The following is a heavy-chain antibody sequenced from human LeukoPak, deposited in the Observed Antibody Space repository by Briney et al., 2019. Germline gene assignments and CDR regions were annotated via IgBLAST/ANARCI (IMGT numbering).Heavy chain of an antibody. CDR2: VNHSGST. CDR3: ARSGGPLNWFDP. J-gene: IGHJ5*02. Sequence: PSETLSLTCAVYGGSFSGYYWSWIRQPPGKGLEWIGEVNHSGSTNYNPSLKSRVTISVDTSKNQFSLKLSSMTAADTAVYYCARSGGPLNWFDPWGQGTLVTVSS. CDR1: GGSFSGYY. V-gene: IGHV4-34*01.